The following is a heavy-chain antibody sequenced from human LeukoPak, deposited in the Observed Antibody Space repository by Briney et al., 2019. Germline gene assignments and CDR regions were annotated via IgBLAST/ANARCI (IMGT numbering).Heavy chain of an antibody. CDR1: GGSISSSSYY. CDR3: ARQPAGIVATILAEGGYNWFDP. J-gene: IGHJ5*02. Sequence: SETLSLTCTVSGGSISSSSYYWGWIRQPPGKGLEWIGSIYYSGSTYYNPSLKSRVTISVDTSKNQFSLKLSSVTAADTAVYYCARQPAGIVATILAEGGYNWFDPWGQGTLVTVSS. D-gene: IGHD5-12*01. V-gene: IGHV4-39*01. CDR2: IYYSGST.